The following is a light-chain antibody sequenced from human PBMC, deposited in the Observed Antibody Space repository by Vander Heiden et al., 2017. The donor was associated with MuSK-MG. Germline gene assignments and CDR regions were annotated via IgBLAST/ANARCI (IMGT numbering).Light chain of an antibody. CDR2: DAS. CDR1: QSVSSW. J-gene: IGKJ2*01. CDR3: QQDNSFPYT. V-gene: IGKV1-5*01. Sequence: DIQMTQSPSTLSASVGDRVIITCRASQSVSSWLAWYQQKPGEAPKLLISDASRLDSGVPSRFSGSGSGTYFTLTVSRVQPDDFATYYCQQDNSFPYTFGQGSKMEIK.